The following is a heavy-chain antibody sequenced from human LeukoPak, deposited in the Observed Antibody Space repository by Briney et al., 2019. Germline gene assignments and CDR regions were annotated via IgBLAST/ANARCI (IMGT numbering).Heavy chain of an antibody. V-gene: IGHV3-33*08. CDR2: IWYDGSNK. J-gene: IGHJ3*02. CDR3: AREILSSSPSDAFDI. Sequence: GGSLRLSCAVSGFTFSSYAMHWVRQAPGKGLEWVAVIWYDGSNKYYADSVKGRFTISRDNSKNTLYLQMNSLRAEDTAVYYCAREILSSSPSDAFDIWGQGTMVTVSS. CDR1: GFTFSSYA. D-gene: IGHD6-6*01.